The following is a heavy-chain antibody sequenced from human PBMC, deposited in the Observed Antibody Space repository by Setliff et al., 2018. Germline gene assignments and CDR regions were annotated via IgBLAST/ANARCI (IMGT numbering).Heavy chain of an antibody. CDR1: GFSLSTSGMC. Sequence: VNPTQTLTLPCTFSGFSLSTSGMCVSWIRQPPGKALEWLARIDWDDDKYYSTSLKTRLTISKDTSKNQVVLTMTNMDPVDTATYYCARIRPDYDFWSGYYGAYYYYYMDVWGKGTTVTVS. CDR2: IDWDDDK. CDR3: ARIRPDYDFWSGYYGAYYYYYMDV. D-gene: IGHD3-3*01. J-gene: IGHJ6*03. V-gene: IGHV2-70*11.